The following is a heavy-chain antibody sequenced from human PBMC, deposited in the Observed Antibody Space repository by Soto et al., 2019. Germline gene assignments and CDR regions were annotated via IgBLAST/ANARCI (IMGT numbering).Heavy chain of an antibody. Sequence: TSETLSLTCSVSSGSISSSDYYWSLIRQPPGKGLEWIGYINYSGRTYYKPSLKSRVSISIDTSKNQFSLRLSSVAAADTAVYYCAILIGYCISTSCLNWFDPWGQGTLVTVSS. CDR1: SGSISSSDYY. J-gene: IGHJ5*02. D-gene: IGHD2-2*01. CDR3: AILIGYCISTSCLNWFDP. CDR2: INYSGRT. V-gene: IGHV4-30-4*01.